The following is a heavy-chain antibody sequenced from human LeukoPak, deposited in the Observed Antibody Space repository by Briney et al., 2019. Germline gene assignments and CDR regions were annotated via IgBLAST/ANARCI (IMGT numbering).Heavy chain of an antibody. V-gene: IGHV4-39*01. D-gene: IGHD3-22*01. J-gene: IGHJ3*01. CDR1: GGSISSTSYY. Sequence: SETLSLTCAVSGGSISSTSYYWAWIRQPPGKGLEWTGTLYYSGSTYHNPSLKSRVTMSVDTSRNQFSLKLSSLDAADTAVYYCAKAGVRYFDSSGLYAFDFWGQRTTVTVSS. CDR3: AKAGVRYFDSSGLYAFDF. CDR2: LYYSGST.